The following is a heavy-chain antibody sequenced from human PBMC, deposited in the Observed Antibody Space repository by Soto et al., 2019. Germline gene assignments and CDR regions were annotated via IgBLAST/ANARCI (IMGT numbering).Heavy chain of an antibody. Sequence: GGSLRLSCAASGFTFSNAWMTWVRQAPGKGLEWVGRIRSKTDGGTTDYTAPVKGRFTISRDDSENTLFLQMNGLKTEDTAVYYCTARVAVAGYFDYWGQGTLVTVSS. J-gene: IGHJ4*02. V-gene: IGHV3-15*01. CDR3: TARVAVAGYFDY. CDR1: GFTFSNAW. D-gene: IGHD6-19*01. CDR2: IRSKTDGGTT.